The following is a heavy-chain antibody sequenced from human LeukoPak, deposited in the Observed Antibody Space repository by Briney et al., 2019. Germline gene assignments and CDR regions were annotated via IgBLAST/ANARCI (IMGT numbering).Heavy chain of an antibody. CDR3: ARWDSSAYYGFDY. J-gene: IGHJ4*02. CDR2: IYTSGST. Sequence: SETLSLTCTVSGDSISSGSYYWNWIRQPAGKGLEWIGRIYTSGSTNYNPSLKSRVTISIDTSNNQFSLKLSSMTAADTAVYYCARWDSSAYYGFDYWGQGTLVTVSS. D-gene: IGHD3-22*01. CDR1: GDSISSGSYY. V-gene: IGHV4-61*02.